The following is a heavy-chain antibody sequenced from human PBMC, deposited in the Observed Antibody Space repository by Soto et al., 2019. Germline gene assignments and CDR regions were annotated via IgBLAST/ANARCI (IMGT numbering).Heavy chain of an antibody. Sequence: SETLSLTCTFSGGSIISGGYSWSWIRQPPGKGLEWIGYIYHSGSTYYNPSLKSRVTVSLDRSKNHFSLKLSSVSAADTAVYYCARAQWLVLDYWGQGTLVTVSS. CDR3: ARAQWLVLDY. J-gene: IGHJ4*02. CDR1: GGSIISGGYS. V-gene: IGHV4-30-2*01. CDR2: IYHSGST. D-gene: IGHD6-19*01.